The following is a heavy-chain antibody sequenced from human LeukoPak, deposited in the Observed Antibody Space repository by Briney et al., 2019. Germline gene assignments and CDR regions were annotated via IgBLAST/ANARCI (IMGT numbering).Heavy chain of an antibody. V-gene: IGHV3-15*01. J-gene: IGHJ4*02. CDR3: TPSYGSGSYRFGY. CDR2: IKGTPDGGTT. Sequence: AGGSLRLSCAASGFTFSNSWRSWVRQAPGKGLEWVGRIKGTPDGGTTQYATPVKGSFTISRDNSKNTLYLQMNSLKTEDTAVYYCTPSYGSGSYRFGYWGQGTLVTVSS. D-gene: IGHD3-10*01. CDR1: GFTFSNSW.